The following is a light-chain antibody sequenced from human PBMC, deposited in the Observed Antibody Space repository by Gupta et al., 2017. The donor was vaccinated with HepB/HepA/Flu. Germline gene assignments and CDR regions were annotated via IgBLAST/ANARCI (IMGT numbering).Light chain of an antibody. CDR1: QDITNY. J-gene: IGKJ3*01. Sequence: DIQMTQSPSSLSASIGDRVTITCQASQDITNYLSWYQQKPGKAPKLLIYDASNLETGVPPRFSGSGSGTDFTFTISSLQPEDIGTYYCQQYNHLPFTFGPWTKVDF. CDR3: QQYNHLPFT. V-gene: IGKV1-33*01. CDR2: DAS.